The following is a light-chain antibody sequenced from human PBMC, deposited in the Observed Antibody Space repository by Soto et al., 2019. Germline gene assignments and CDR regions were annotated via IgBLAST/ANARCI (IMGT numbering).Light chain of an antibody. Sequence: QSALTQPASVSGSPGQSITISCTGTSSDVGYSNYVSWYQQLPGKAPKLMIYDVSDRPSGVSNRFSGSKSGSTASLTISGLQAEDEADYYCSSSTGSRILSWVFGGGTKVTVL. CDR2: DVS. CDR1: SSDVGYSNY. J-gene: IGLJ3*02. CDR3: SSSTGSRILSWV. V-gene: IGLV2-14*01.